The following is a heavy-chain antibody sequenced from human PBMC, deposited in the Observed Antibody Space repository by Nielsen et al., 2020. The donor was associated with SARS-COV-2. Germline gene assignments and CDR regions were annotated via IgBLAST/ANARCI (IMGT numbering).Heavy chain of an antibody. Sequence: GESLKISCAGSGFTFSDYYVSWIRQAPGKGLEWISYISSTFYINYADSVRGRFTISRDNEKNTVYLQMNSLGVEDTAVYFCAREGRRLPLDYWGQGTLVTVSS. CDR1: GFTFSDYY. CDR3: AREGRRLPLDY. CDR2: ISSTFYI. J-gene: IGHJ4*02. V-gene: IGHV3-11*05. D-gene: IGHD3-16*01.